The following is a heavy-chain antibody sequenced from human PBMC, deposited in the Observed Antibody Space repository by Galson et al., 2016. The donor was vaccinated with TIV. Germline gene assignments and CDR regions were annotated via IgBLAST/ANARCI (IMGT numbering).Heavy chain of an antibody. J-gene: IGHJ4*02. D-gene: IGHD2-15*01. V-gene: IGHV3-23*01. CDR1: GFAFSGYA. CDR3: AKFRTWDILGHFDY. CDR2: IGGIGVNT. Sequence: SLRLSCAASGFAFSGYAMSWVRQAPGKGLEWVSSIGGIGVNTYYADSVKGRFTISRDNSKNTLYLQMNSLRVEDTAVYYCAKFRTWDILGHFDYGGQGILVTVSS.